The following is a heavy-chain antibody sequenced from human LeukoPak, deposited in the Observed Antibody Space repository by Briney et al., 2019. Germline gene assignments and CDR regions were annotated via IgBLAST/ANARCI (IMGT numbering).Heavy chain of an antibody. Sequence: PGGSLRLSCAASGFTFSSYWMHWVRQAPGKGLVWVSRINSDGSSTSYADSVKGRFTISRDNAKNTLYLQMNSLRAEDTAVYYCARKGYCSGGSCYSTYFDYWGQGTLVTVPS. CDR3: ARKGYCSGGSCYSTYFDY. CDR2: INSDGSST. J-gene: IGHJ4*02. V-gene: IGHV3-74*01. D-gene: IGHD2-15*01. CDR1: GFTFSSYW.